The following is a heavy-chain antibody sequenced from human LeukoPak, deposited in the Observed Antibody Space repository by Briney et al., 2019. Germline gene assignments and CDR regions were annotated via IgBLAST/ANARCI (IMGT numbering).Heavy chain of an antibody. Sequence: SETLSLTCAVSGGSFIGYHWNCSRHPPGEGLECICEINHSGSTNYNPCLKSRVTISVDTSKNQFSLKLRSVTAADTAVYYCARDPTTVVTTPYYFDDWGQGTLVTVSS. CDR2: INHSGST. J-gene: IGHJ4*02. CDR3: ARDPTTVVTTPYYFDD. CDR1: GGSFIGYH. V-gene: IGHV4-34*01. D-gene: IGHD4-23*01.